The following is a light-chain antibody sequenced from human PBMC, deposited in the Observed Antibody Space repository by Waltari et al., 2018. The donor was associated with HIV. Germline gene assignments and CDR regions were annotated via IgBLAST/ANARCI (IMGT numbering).Light chain of an antibody. CDR3: QSTDSSGTRI. CDR1: SSNIGSNF. V-gene: IGLV1-47*01. CDR2: RNN. J-gene: IGLJ2*01. Sequence: QSVLTQPPSASGTPGQRVTLSCSGSSSNIGSNFVSWYQQFPGTAPKLLIYRNNQRPSGVPDRFSGSKSGTSASLAISGLRSEDEADYYCQSTDSSGTRIFGGGTKLTVL.